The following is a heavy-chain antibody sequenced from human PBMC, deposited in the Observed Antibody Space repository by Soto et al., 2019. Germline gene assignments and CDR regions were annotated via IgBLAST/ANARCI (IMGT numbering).Heavy chain of an antibody. D-gene: IGHD2-2*01. V-gene: IGHV3-7*01. CDR1: GFSIGDYW. CDR2: IKQDGSEK. CDR3: ARTVVVVVPDNFDH. J-gene: IGHJ4*02. Sequence: LRLSCAASGFSIGDYWMSWVRQAPGKGLEWVANIKQDGSEKYYVDSVKGRFTISKDSAKNSLYLQMNSLRGEDTAVYYCARTVVVVVPDNFDHWGQGTLVTVSS.